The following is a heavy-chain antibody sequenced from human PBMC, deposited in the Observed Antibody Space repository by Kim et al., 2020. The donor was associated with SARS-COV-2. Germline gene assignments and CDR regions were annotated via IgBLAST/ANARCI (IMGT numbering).Heavy chain of an antibody. CDR3: ARGNYNGMDV. Sequence: STLYPDSVKGRLPISRDKAKNTLDLQMNSLGAEDTAVYYGARGNYNGMDVWGQGTTVTVSS. V-gene: IGHV3-74*01. CDR2: ST. J-gene: IGHJ6*02.